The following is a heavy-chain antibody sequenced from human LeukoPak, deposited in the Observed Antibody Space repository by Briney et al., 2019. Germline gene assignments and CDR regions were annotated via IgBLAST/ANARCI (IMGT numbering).Heavy chain of an antibody. V-gene: IGHV4-34*01. CDR1: GGSFSGYY. J-gene: IGHJ3*02. Sequence: SETLSLTCAVYGGSFSGYYWSWIRQPPGKGLEWIGEINHSGSTNYNPSLESRVTISVDTSKNQFSLKLSSVTAADTAVYYCARHIGAVGYYFGHAFDIWGQGTMVTVSS. CDR2: INHSGST. CDR3: ARHIGAVGYYFGHAFDI. D-gene: IGHD3-22*01.